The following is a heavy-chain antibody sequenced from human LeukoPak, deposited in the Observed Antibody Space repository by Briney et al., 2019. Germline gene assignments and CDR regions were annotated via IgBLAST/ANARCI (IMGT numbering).Heavy chain of an antibody. CDR3: ARHWWEAVAGTTTFDY. Sequence: SETLSLTCTVSGGSISSSSYYWGWIRQPPGKGLEWIGSIYYSGSTYYNPSLKSRVTISVDTSKNQFSLKLSSVTAADTAVYYCARHWWEAVAGTTTFDYWGQGTLVTVSS. CDR2: IYYSGST. CDR1: GGSISSSSYY. V-gene: IGHV4-39*01. D-gene: IGHD6-13*01. J-gene: IGHJ4*02.